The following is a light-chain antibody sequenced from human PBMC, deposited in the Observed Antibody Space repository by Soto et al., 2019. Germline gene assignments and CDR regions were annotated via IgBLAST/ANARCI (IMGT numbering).Light chain of an antibody. CDR3: QQRSSWPLT. CDR2: DAS. V-gene: IGKV3-11*01. CDR1: QSVSSY. J-gene: IGKJ5*01. Sequence: EIVLTQSPATVSLSPGERATLSCRASQSVSSYLGWYQQKPGQAPRLLIYDASNRATGIPARFSGSGSGTAFTLSISSLEPEDFAVYYCQQRSSWPLTFGQGTRLEI.